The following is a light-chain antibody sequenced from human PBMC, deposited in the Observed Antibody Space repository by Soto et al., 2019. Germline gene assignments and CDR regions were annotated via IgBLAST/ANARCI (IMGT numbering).Light chain of an antibody. Sequence: DIRMTQSPSSLSAFVGDRVTITCRTSQYISTFLNWYQQKPGKAPNLLISTASSLQSGVPSRFSGSGSGTDFTLTISSLQPEDFATYYCQQSYSPPRTFGQGTKVEIK. CDR3: QQSYSPPRT. V-gene: IGKV1-39*01. J-gene: IGKJ2*01. CDR1: QYISTF. CDR2: TAS.